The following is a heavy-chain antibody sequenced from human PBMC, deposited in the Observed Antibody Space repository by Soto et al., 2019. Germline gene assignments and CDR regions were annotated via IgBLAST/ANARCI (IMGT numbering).Heavy chain of an antibody. Sequence: QVQLVQSGAEVKKPGASVKVSCKASRYTFTSYAMHWVRQAPGQRLEWMGWINAGNGNTKYSQKSQGRVTITRDTSASTAYMELSSLRSEDTAVYYCARSRIAVAGNDYWGQGTLVTVSS. CDR3: ARSRIAVAGNDY. CDR2: INAGNGNT. V-gene: IGHV1-3*01. J-gene: IGHJ4*02. CDR1: RYTFTSYA. D-gene: IGHD6-19*01.